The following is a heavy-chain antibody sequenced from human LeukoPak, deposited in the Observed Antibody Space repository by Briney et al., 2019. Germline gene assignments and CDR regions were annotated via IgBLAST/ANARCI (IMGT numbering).Heavy chain of an antibody. J-gene: IGHJ4*02. CDR1: GFTFSSYN. CDR3: ARVGDSSAFYLDY. CDR2: ITSGSSYI. V-gene: IGHV3-21*01. D-gene: IGHD3-22*01. Sequence: GGSLRLSCAASGFTFSSYNMNWVRQAPGKGLEWVSSITSGSSYIYYADAVKGRFTISRDNAKNSLYLQMSSLRAEDTAVYYCARVGDSSAFYLDYWGQGTLVTVSP.